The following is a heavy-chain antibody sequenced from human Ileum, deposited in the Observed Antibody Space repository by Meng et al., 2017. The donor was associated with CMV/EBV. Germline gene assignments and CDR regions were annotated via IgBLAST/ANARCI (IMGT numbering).Heavy chain of an antibody. Sequence: LSLTCAASGFTFSGYWMHWVRQAPGKGLVWVSRINSDGSSTTYADSVKGRFTISRDYAKNTLYLQMNSLRAEDTAVYYCARDLEGYCSSTSCYLPYGMDVWGQGTTVTVSS. D-gene: IGHD2-2*01. J-gene: IGHJ6*02. V-gene: IGHV3-74*01. CDR1: GFTFSGYW. CDR2: INSDGSST. CDR3: ARDLEGYCSSTSCYLPYGMDV.